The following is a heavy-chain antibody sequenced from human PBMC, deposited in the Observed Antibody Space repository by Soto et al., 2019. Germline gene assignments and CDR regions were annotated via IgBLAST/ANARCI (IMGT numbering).Heavy chain of an antibody. Sequence: EVHLVESGGGLVQPGGSLRLSCAASGFAFSDYYMDWVRQAPGKGLEWVGRTRNKANSYTTEYAASVKGRFTISRDDSKNSLFLQINSLKTEDTAVYYCVRGHRGLDYWGQGTLVTVSS. J-gene: IGHJ4*02. CDR3: VRGHRGLDY. CDR1: GFAFSDYY. D-gene: IGHD3-10*01. CDR2: TRNKANSYTT. V-gene: IGHV3-72*01.